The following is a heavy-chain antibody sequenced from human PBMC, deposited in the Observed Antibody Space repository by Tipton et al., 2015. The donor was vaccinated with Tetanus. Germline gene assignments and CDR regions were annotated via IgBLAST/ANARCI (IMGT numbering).Heavy chain of an antibody. J-gene: IGHJ4*02. V-gene: IGHV4-4*02. Sequence: GLVKPSGTLSLTCAVSGDSLSSANWWSWVRQSPGKGLEWIGQIYQSGTTKYNPSLKGRATISVDPSKNQISLKLTSVAAADAAIYYCARQTEGKFDYWGQGTLVTVSS. CDR2: IYQSGTT. CDR3: ARQTEGKFDY. CDR1: GDSLSSANW. D-gene: IGHD3-10*01.